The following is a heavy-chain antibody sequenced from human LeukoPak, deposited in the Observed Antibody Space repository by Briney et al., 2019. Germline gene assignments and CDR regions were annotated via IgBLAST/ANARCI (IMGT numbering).Heavy chain of an antibody. CDR1: GGTFSSYA. D-gene: IGHD2-2*01. J-gene: IGHJ3*02. CDR2: IIPIFGTA. CDR3: ARGGIVVVPAAMGAFDI. V-gene: IGHV1-69*05. Sequence: SVKVSCKASGGTFSSYAISWVRQAPGQGLEWMGGIIPIFGTANYTQKFQGRVTITTDESTSTAYMELSSLRAEDTAVYYCARGGIVVVPAAMGAFDIWGQGTMVTVSS.